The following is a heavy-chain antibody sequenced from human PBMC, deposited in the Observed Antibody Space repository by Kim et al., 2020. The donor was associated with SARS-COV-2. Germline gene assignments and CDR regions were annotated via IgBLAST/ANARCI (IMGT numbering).Heavy chain of an antibody. V-gene: IGHV3-7*01. D-gene: IGHD3-22*01. CDR3: ARVKERSYDSSGYRGPDAFDI. CDR1: GFTFSSYW. J-gene: IGHJ3*02. Sequence: GGSLRLSCAASGFTFSSYWMSWVRQAPGKGLEWVANIKQDGSEKYYVDSVKGRFTISRDNAKNSLYLQMNSLRAEDTAVYYCARVKERSYDSSGYRGPDAFDIWGQGTMVTVSS. CDR2: IKQDGSEK.